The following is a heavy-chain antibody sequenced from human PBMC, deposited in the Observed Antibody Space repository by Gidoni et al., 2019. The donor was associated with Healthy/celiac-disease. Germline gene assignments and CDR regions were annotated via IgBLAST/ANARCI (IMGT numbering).Heavy chain of an antibody. CDR2: INHSGST. CDR3: ARGGRGSSWANYYYYAMDV. CDR1: GGSFSGYY. Sequence: QVQLQQWGAGLLKPSETLSLTCAVYGGSFSGYYWSWIRQPPGKGLEWIGEINHSGSTNYNPSLKSRVTISVDTSKNQFSLKLSSVTAADTAVYYCARGGRGSSWANYYYYAMDVWGQGTTVTVSS. V-gene: IGHV4-34*01. J-gene: IGHJ6*02. D-gene: IGHD6-13*01.